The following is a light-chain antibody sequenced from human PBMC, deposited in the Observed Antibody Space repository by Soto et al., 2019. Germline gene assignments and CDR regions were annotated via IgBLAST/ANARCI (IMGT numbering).Light chain of an antibody. V-gene: IGKV1-5*01. CDR3: QQYSTYPLT. CDR1: QSITTF. Sequence: DIQMTQSPSTLSASIGDRVTITCRASQSITTFLAWYLQKPGKAPQILIYDASKLEPGVPSRLSGGGSGTEFTLTISSLQPDDFATYYCQQYSTYPLTLGGGTKVDIK. CDR2: DAS. J-gene: IGKJ4*01.